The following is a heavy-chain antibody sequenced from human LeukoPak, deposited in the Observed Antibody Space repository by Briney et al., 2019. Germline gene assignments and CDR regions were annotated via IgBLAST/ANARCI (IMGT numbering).Heavy chain of an antibody. CDR1: GGTFSSYT. V-gene: IGHV1-69*02. CDR2: IIPILGIA. J-gene: IGHJ4*02. Sequence: ASVKVSCKASGGTFSSYTISWVRQAPGQGLEWMGRIIPILGIANYAQKFQGRVTITADKSTSTAYMELSSLRSEDTAVYYCASLGLGDSSGYYSDYWGQGTLVTVSS. CDR3: ASLGLGDSSGYYSDY. D-gene: IGHD3-22*01.